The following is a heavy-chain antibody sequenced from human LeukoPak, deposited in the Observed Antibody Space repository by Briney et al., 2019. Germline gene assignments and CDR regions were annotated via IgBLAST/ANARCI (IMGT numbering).Heavy chain of an antibody. V-gene: IGHV4-30-2*01. J-gene: IGHJ4*02. CDR3: ARGVYSGYDFGFDY. Sequence: SQTLSLXCAXSXGXISSGGYSWSWIRQPPGKGLEWIGYIYHSGSTYYNPSLKSRVTISVDRSKNQFSLKLSSVTAADTAVYYCARGVYSGYDFGFDYWGQGTLVTVSS. CDR2: IYHSGST. CDR1: XGXISSGGYS. D-gene: IGHD5-12*01.